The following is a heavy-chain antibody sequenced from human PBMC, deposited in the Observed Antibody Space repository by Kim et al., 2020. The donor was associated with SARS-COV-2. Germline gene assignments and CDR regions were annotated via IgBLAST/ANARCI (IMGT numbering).Heavy chain of an antibody. V-gene: IGHV4-34*01. D-gene: IGHD3-10*01. J-gene: IGHJ4*02. CDR3: AIRVVRGVKASGY. CDR1: GGSFSGYY. CDR2: INHSGST. Sequence: SETMSLTCAVYGGSFSGYYWSWIRQPPGKGLERIGEINHSGSTNYNPSLKSRVTISVDTSKNQFSLKLSSVTAADTAVYYCAIRVVRGVKASGYWGQGTLVTVSS.